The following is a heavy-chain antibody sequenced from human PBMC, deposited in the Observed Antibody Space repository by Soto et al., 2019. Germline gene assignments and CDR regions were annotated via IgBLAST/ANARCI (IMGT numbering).Heavy chain of an antibody. CDR2: IYYSGST. J-gene: IGHJ3*02. V-gene: IGHV4-59*01. CDR3: ATGFCSGGRCYSGKNDAFDS. Sequence: SETLSLTCTVSGGSISSYYWSWIRQPPGKGLEWIGYIYYSGSTNYNPSLKSRVTISVDTSKNQFSLKLSSVTAADTAVYYCATGFCSGGRCYSGKNDAFDSWGQGTMVTVAS. CDR1: GGSISSYY. D-gene: IGHD2-15*01.